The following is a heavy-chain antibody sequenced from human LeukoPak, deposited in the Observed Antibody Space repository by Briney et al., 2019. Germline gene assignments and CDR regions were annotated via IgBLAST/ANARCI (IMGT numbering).Heavy chain of an antibody. CDR1: GFTFSSYS. CDR3: ARFPERYYFDY. CDR2: ISSSSSTI. D-gene: IGHD3-9*01. V-gene: IGHV3-48*04. Sequence: GGSLRLSCAASGFTFSSYSMTWVRQAPGKGLEWVSYISSSSSTIYYADSVKGRFTISRDNAKNSLYLQMNSLRAEDTAVYYCARFPERYYFDYWGQGTLVTVSS. J-gene: IGHJ4*02.